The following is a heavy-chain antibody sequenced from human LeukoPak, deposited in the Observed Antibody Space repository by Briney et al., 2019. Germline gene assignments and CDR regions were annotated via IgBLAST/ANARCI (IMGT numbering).Heavy chain of an antibody. V-gene: IGHV3-48*03. D-gene: IGHD6-19*01. J-gene: IGHJ4*02. Sequence: GGSLRLSCAASGFTFSSYDMNWVRQAPGKGLEWISYISSGGSSIYYADSVKGRFTISRDNSKNTLYLQMNSLRAEGTAVYYCAKSGIAVAGDYFDYWGQGTLVTVSS. CDR2: ISSGGSSI. CDR1: GFTFSSYD. CDR3: AKSGIAVAGDYFDY.